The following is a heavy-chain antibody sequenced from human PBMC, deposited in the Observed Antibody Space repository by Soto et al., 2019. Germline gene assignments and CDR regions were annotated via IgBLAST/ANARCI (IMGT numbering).Heavy chain of an antibody. Sequence: QVQLVESGGGVVQPGRSLRLSCAASGFTFSSYVMHWVRQAPGKGLEWVAVISYDGNNKYYADSVKGRFTISRDKSKNTLYLQMNSRRARETAGYYCARAGCGGGRCYTRVGLRDGMDVWGQGTTVTVSS. CDR3: ARAGCGGGRCYTRVGLRDGMDV. V-gene: IGHV3-30-3*01. D-gene: IGHD2-15*01. CDR2: ISYDGNNK. J-gene: IGHJ6*02. CDR1: GFTFSSYV.